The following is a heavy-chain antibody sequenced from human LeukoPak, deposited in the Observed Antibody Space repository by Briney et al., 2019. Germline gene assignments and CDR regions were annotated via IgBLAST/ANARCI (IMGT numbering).Heavy chain of an antibody. CDR1: GYTFTSYG. CDR3: ARMYSSSLGLYYFDY. CDR2: ISAYNGNT. Sequence: GASVKVSCKASGYTFTSYGISWVRQAPGQGLGWMGWISAYNGNTNYAQKPQGRVTMTTDTSTSTAYMELRSLRSDDTAVYYCARMYSSSLGLYYFDYWGQGTLVTVSS. J-gene: IGHJ4*02. V-gene: IGHV1-18*01. D-gene: IGHD6-6*01.